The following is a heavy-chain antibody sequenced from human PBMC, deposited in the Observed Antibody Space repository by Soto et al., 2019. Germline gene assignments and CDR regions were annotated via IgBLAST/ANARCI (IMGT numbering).Heavy chain of an antibody. Sequence: PSETLSLTCAVSGASIGGYHWSWIRQPPGKGLECLGYISYSGATNYNPSLKSRVTMSIDTSKNQFSLQLNSVTAADTAVYYCARGFAIDWYTYYFDYWGQGPLVTVSS. J-gene: IGHJ4*02. CDR1: GASIGGYH. CDR2: ISYSGAT. D-gene: IGHD3-9*01. CDR3: ARGFAIDWYTYYFDY. V-gene: IGHV4-59*08.